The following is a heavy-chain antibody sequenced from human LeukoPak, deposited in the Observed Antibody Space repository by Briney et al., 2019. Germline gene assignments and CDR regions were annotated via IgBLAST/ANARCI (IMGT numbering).Heavy chain of an antibody. Sequence: SETLSLTCTVSGGSISSYYWSWIRQPPGKGLEWIGYIYYSGSTNYNPSLKSRVTISLDTSKNQSSLKLNSVTAADTAVYYCARAPHYFDSWGQGTLVTVSS. CDR3: ARAPHYFDS. V-gene: IGHV4-59*01. J-gene: IGHJ4*02. CDR2: IYYSGST. CDR1: GGSISSYY.